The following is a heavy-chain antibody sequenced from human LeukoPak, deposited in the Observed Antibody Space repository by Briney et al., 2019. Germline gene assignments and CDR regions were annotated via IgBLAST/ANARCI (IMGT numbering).Heavy chain of an antibody. D-gene: IGHD3-9*01. CDR2: IYTSGST. Sequence: PSETLSLTCTVSGGSISSGSYYWRWIRQPAGKGLEWIGRIYTSGSTNYNPSLKSRVTISVATSKNQFSLNLRSVTAADTAVYYCVRDWEGFNFDIWGQGTLVTVSS. J-gene: IGHJ4*02. CDR1: GGSISSGSYY. V-gene: IGHV4-61*02. CDR3: VRDWEGFNFDI.